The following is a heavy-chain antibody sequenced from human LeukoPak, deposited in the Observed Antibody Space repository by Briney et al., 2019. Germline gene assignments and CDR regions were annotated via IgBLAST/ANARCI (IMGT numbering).Heavy chain of an antibody. V-gene: IGHV3-73*01. CDR3: ASGGGVLAAFDI. CDR2: IRSKANGYAT. J-gene: IGHJ3*02. CDR1: GFSFSASS. D-gene: IGHD2-8*01. Sequence: GGSLRLSCGASGFSFSASSMHWVRQAPGKGLEWVGRIRSKANGYATHFAASVDGRFTVSRDDSKNTSYLHMNSLETEDTGVYYCASGGGVLAAFDIWGQGTMVLVSS.